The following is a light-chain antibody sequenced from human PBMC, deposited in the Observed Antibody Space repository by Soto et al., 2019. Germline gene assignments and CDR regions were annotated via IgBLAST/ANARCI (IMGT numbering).Light chain of an antibody. CDR1: QSVIYSSNNKNY. CDR3: QQYYGLPLT. V-gene: IGKV4-1*01. CDR2: WAS. J-gene: IGKJ4*01. Sequence: DIVMTQSPDSLAVSLGERATINCKSSQSVIYSSNNKNYLTWYQQKPGQPPKLLIYWASTRDSGVPDRFSGSGSGTDFTLTISSLQAEDVAVYYCQQYYGLPLTFGGGTKVEIK.